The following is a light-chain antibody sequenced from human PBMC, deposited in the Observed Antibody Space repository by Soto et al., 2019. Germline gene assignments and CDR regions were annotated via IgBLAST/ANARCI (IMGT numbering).Light chain of an antibody. CDR3: QQYNTWPAEIT. V-gene: IGKV3D-15*01. CDR1: QGIGDT. J-gene: IGKJ5*01. Sequence: EVVMTQSPATLSVSPGEGVTLSCRASQGIGDTLAWYQHKPGQTPRLLIYGASSRATGIPARFSGSGSGTEFTLTISSLQSEDSAVYYCQQYNTWPAEITFGQGTRLEIK. CDR2: GAS.